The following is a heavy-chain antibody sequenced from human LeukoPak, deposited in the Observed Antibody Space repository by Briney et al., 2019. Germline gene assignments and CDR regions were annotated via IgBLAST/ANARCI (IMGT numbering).Heavy chain of an antibody. CDR1: GFSFDNYV. D-gene: IGHD3-10*02. J-gene: IGHJ4*02. V-gene: IGHV3-23*01. CDR2: ISGDGART. CDR3: AKGCSGSFFCY. Sequence: RGSLRLSCAASGFSFDNYVMSWVRQAPGKGLEWVSAISGDGARTYYADSVKGRFTISRDNSKNTLDLQMNSLRAEDTAIYYCAKGCSGSFFCYWGQGTLVTVSS.